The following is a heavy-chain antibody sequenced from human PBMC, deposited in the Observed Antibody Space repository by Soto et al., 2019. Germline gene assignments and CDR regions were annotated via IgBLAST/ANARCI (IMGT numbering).Heavy chain of an antibody. V-gene: IGHV3-30*18. CDR3: AKDLNQGYSSGWYYYYGMDV. Sequence: PGGSLRLSCAASGFTFSSYGMHWVRQAPGKGLEWVAVISYDGSNKYYADSVKGRFTISRDNSKNTLYLQMNSLRAEDTAVYYCAKDLNQGYSSGWYYYYGMDVWGQGTTVTVSS. CDR1: GFTFSSYG. D-gene: IGHD6-19*01. J-gene: IGHJ6*02. CDR2: ISYDGSNK.